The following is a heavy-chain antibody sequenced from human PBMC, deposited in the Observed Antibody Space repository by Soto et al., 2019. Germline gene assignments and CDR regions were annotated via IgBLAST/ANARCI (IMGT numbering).Heavy chain of an antibody. V-gene: IGHV1-46*01. J-gene: IGHJ3*02. Sequence: GASVNVSCKASGYTFTSDYIHWVRQAPGQGLEWMGIINPSGGSTSYAQKFQGRVTMTRETSTSTVYMELSSLRSEDTAVYYCARDLGRAFDIWGQATMVHVSS. CDR2: INPSGGST. D-gene: IGHD7-27*01. CDR3: ARDLGRAFDI. CDR1: GYTFTSDY.